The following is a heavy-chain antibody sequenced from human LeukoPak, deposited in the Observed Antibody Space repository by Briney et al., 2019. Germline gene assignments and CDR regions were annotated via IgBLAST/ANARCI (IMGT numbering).Heavy chain of an antibody. Sequence: ASVKVSCKASGGTFSSYAISWVRQAPGQGLEWMGGIIPIFGTADYAQKFQGRVTITADESTSTAYMELSSLRSEDTAVYYCACGSTRWFDPWGQGTLVTVSS. CDR1: GGTFSSYA. J-gene: IGHJ5*02. CDR3: ACGSTRWFDP. CDR2: IIPIFGTA. D-gene: IGHD1-26*01. V-gene: IGHV1-69*13.